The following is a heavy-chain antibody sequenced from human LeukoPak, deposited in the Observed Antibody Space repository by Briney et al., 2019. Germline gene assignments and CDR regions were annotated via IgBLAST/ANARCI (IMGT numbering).Heavy chain of an antibody. CDR3: ARGLAAYYYGSGSYYFDY. CDR1: GYSISSGYY. CDR2: IYHSGST. D-gene: IGHD3-10*01. V-gene: IGHV4-38-2*02. J-gene: IGHJ4*02. Sequence: PSETLSLTCTVSGYSISSGYYWGWIRQPPGKGLEWIGSIYHSGSTYYNPSLKSRVTISVDTSKNQFSLKLSSVTAADTAVYYCARGLAAYYYGSGSYYFDYWGQGTLVTVSS.